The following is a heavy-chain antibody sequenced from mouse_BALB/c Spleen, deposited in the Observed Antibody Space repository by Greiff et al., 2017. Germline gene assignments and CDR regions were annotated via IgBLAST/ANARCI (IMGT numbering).Heavy chain of an antibody. V-gene: IGHV1S81*02. D-gene: IGHD2-12*01. Sequence: VQLVESGAELVKPGASVKLSCKASGYTFTSYYMYWVKQRPGQGLEWIGEINPSNGGTNFNEKFKSKATLTVDKSSSTAYMQLSSLTSEDSAVYYCTREGGDDGSWFAYWGQGTLVTVSA. CDR1: GYTFTSYY. CDR3: TREGGDDGSWFAY. J-gene: IGHJ3*01. CDR2: INPSNGGT.